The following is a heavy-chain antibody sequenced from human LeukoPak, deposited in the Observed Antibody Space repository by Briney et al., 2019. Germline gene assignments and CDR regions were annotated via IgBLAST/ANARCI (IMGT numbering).Heavy chain of an antibody. J-gene: IGHJ5*02. CDR3: ARPGLRYFDWLFQNWFDP. Sequence: GGSLRLSCAASGFTFSSYAMSWVRQAPGKGLEWVSAISGSGGSTYYADSVKGRFTISRDNSKNTLYLQMNSLRAEDTAVYYCARPGLRYFDWLFQNWFDPWGQGTLVAVSS. V-gene: IGHV3-23*01. D-gene: IGHD3-9*01. CDR1: GFTFSSYA. CDR2: ISGSGGST.